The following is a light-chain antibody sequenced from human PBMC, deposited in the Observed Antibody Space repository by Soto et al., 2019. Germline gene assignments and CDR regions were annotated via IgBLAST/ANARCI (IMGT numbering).Light chain of an antibody. V-gene: IGKV3-15*01. CDR3: QQRSNWPIT. Sequence: EIVMTQSPATLSVSPVERATLSCMASQRISNNLAWYQHKTGQAPRLLIYAASTRATGIPARFSGSGSETEFTLTISSLQSEDFAVYYCQQRSNWPITFGQGTRLEIK. CDR2: AAS. J-gene: IGKJ5*01. CDR1: QRISNN.